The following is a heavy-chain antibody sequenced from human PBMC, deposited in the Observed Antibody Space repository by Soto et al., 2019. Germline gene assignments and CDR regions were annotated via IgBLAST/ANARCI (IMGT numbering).Heavy chain of an antibody. CDR1: GFTFSNYA. J-gene: IGHJ4*02. CDR3: ARANYYDSSGFFDY. D-gene: IGHD3-22*01. Sequence: PGGSLRLSCAASGFTFSNYAIHWVRQAPGKGLEWVAVIASDGKDKRYADSVKGRFTISRDNSKNTVYLQMNSLRGEDTAVYYCARANYYDSSGFFDYWGQGTLVTVSS. CDR2: IASDGKDK. V-gene: IGHV3-30*03.